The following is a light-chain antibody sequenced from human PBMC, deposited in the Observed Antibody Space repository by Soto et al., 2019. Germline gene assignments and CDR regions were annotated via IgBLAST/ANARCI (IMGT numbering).Light chain of an antibody. CDR1: SSDVGGSNF. Sequence: QSVLTQPRSVSGSPGQSVTISCTGTSSDVGGSNFVSWYQQHPGKAPKLVIYDVSKRPSGVPDRFSGSKSGNTASLTISGLQAEDEADYYCCSYAVNSLWVFGGGTKLTVL. CDR2: DVS. V-gene: IGLV2-11*01. J-gene: IGLJ3*02. CDR3: CSYAVNSLWV.